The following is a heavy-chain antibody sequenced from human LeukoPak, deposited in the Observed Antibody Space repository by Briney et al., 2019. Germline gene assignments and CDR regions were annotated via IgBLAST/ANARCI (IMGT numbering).Heavy chain of an antibody. CDR2: IYYSGST. CDR1: GGSISSGGYY. CDR3: ARAVRCTNGVCYNWFDP. Sequence: SETLSLTCTVSGGSISSGGYYWSWIRQHPGKGLGWIGYIYYSGSTYYNPSLKSRVTISVDTSKNQFSLKLSSVTAADTAAYYCARAVRCTNGVCYNWFDPWGQGTLVTVSS. J-gene: IGHJ5*02. V-gene: IGHV4-31*03. D-gene: IGHD2-8*01.